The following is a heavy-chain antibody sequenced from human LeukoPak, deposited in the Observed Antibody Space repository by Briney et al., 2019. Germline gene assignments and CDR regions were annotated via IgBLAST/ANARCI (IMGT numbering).Heavy chain of an antibody. Sequence: SGGSLRLSCAASGFTFSSYAMSWVRQAPGKGLEWVSAISGSGGSTYYADSVKGRFTISRDNSKNTLYLQMNSLRAEDTAVYYCAKIIAVAGYYFDYWGQGTLVTVSS. J-gene: IGHJ4*02. V-gene: IGHV3-23*01. D-gene: IGHD6-19*01. CDR2: ISGSGGST. CDR3: AKIIAVAGYYFDY. CDR1: GFTFSSYA.